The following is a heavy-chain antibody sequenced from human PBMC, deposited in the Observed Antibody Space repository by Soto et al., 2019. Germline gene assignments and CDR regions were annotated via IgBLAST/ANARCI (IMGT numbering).Heavy chain of an antibody. CDR2: INAGNGNT. Sequence: ASVKVSCKASGYTFTSYAMHWVRQAPGQRLEWMGWINAGNGNTKYSQKFQGRVTITRDTSASTAYMELSSLRSEDTAVYYCARAPVPPHYYDSSGYSYYFDYWGQGTLVTVSS. V-gene: IGHV1-3*01. CDR1: GYTFTSYA. J-gene: IGHJ4*02. CDR3: ARAPVPPHYYDSSGYSYYFDY. D-gene: IGHD3-22*01.